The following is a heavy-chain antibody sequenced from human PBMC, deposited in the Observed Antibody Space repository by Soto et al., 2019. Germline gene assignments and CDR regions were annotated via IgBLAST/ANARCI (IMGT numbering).Heavy chain of an antibody. V-gene: IGHV3-21*06. Sequence: EVQLVESGGGLVEPGGSLRLSCVVSGFTFSSCSMNWVRQAPGKGLEWVSSISSGSNYTYYADSVKGRFTISRDNAKNSVYLQMNSLGAEDTALYYCARDFKESQYYYYCIDVWGKGTTVTVSS. CDR3: ARDFKESQYYYYCIDV. CDR1: GFTFSSCS. J-gene: IGHJ6*03. D-gene: IGHD3-10*01. CDR2: ISSGSNYT.